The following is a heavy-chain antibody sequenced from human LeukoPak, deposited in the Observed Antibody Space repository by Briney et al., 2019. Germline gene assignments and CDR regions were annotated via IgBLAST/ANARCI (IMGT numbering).Heavy chain of an antibody. V-gene: IGHV3-48*02. CDR2: VSDSSDV. J-gene: IGHJ4*02. Sequence: GGSLRPSCAASGFTFSTYTMNWVRQAPGKGLEWVSTVSDSSDVHYSDSVKGRFTISRDNARNSLYLQMNSLRDEDTAVYYCARDGLHTAHFDYWGQGTLVTVSS. CDR3: ARDGLHTAHFDY. CDR1: GFTFSTYT. D-gene: IGHD5-18*01.